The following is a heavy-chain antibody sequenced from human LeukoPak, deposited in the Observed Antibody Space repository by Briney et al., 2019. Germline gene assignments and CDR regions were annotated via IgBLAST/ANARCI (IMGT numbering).Heavy chain of an antibody. CDR1: GFTFSSYS. V-gene: IGHV3-48*01. CDR2: ISSSSSTI. J-gene: IGHJ4*02. D-gene: IGHD3-10*01. CDR3: ARDGAMVRGVITYFDY. Sequence: GGPLRLSCAASGFTFSSYSMNWVRQAPGKGLEWVSYISSSSSTIYYADSVKGRFTISRDNAKNSLYPQMNSLRAEDTAVYYCARDGAMVRGVITYFDYWGQGTLVTVSS.